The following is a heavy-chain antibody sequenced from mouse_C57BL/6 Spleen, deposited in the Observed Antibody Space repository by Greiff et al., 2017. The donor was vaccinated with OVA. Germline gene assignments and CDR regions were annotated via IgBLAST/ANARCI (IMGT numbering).Heavy chain of an antibody. CDR3: ARDGYYGSLDY. CDR2: INPNNGGT. Sequence: DVQLQESGPELVKPGASVKMSCKASGYTFTDYNMHWVKQSHGKSLEWIGYINPNNGGTSYNQKFKGKATLTVNKSSSTAYMELRSLTSEDSAVYYCARDGYYGSLDYWGQGTTLTVSS. V-gene: IGHV1-22*01. CDR1: GYTFTDYN. J-gene: IGHJ2*01. D-gene: IGHD1-1*01.